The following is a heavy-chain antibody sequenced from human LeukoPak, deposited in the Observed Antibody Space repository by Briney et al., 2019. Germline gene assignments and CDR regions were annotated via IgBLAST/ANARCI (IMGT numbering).Heavy chain of an antibody. Sequence: GESLKISCKGFGYTFTSYWIGWVRQMPGKGLEWTGIIYPGDSDTRYSPSFQGQVTISADKSISTAYLQWSSLKASDTAMYYCARSIRAIAAAGMIDWLDPWGQGTLVTVSS. CDR2: IYPGDSDT. CDR3: ARSIRAIAAAGMIDWLDP. CDR1: GYTFTSYW. V-gene: IGHV5-51*01. J-gene: IGHJ5*02. D-gene: IGHD6-13*01.